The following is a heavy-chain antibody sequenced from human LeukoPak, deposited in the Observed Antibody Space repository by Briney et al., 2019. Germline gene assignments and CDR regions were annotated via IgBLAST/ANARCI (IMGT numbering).Heavy chain of an antibody. Sequence: SVTVSCKASGGTFSIYAISWVRQAPGQELEWMGRIIPILGIANYAQKFQGRVTITADKSASTAYMELSSLRSEDTAVYYCASRGSGSYSSPHYYYYGMDVWGQGTTVTVSS. CDR2: IIPILGIA. V-gene: IGHV1-69*04. J-gene: IGHJ6*02. CDR3: ASRGSGSYSSPHYYYYGMDV. D-gene: IGHD3-10*01. CDR1: GGTFSIYA.